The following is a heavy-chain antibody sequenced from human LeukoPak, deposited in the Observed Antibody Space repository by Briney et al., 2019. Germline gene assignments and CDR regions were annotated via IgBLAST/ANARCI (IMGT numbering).Heavy chain of an antibody. V-gene: IGHV3-23*01. J-gene: IGHJ4*02. CDR2: ISGSGGST. CDR3: AKKYYDSVWGSYDSWSFDY. D-gene: IGHD3-16*01. Sequence: GGSLRLSCAASGFTFSSYAMSWVRQAPGKGLEWVSAISGSGGSTYYADSVKGRFTISRDNSKNTLYLQMNSLRAEDTAVYYCAKKYYDSVWGSYDSWSFDYWGQGTLVTVSS. CDR1: GFTFSSYA.